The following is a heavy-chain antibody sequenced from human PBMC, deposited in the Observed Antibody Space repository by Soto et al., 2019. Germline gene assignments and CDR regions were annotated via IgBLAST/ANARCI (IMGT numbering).Heavy chain of an antibody. D-gene: IGHD6-13*01. J-gene: IGHJ4*02. Sequence: ASETLSLTCTVSGGSISRGGYYWSWIRQHPGKGLEWIGYIYYSGSTYYNPSLKSRVTISVDTSKNQFSLKLSSVTAADTAVYYCARTYLAAAGTFDYWGQGTLVTVSS. CDR1: GGSISRGGYY. CDR2: IYYSGST. V-gene: IGHV4-31*03. CDR3: ARTYLAAAGTFDY.